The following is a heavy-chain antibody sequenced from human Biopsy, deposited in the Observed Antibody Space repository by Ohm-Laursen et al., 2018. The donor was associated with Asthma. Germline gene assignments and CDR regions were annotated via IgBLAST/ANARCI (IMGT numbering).Heavy chain of an antibody. Sequence: SVKVSCKAPGGTFSNFAISWVRQAPGQGLEWLGGIMTVFGTTNYAQKFQGRVTITADESTSTAYMEVTSLRSEDTAIYYCARCQVGYRSGWSLLLKKIYYSGMDVWGQGTAVTVSS. V-gene: IGHV1-69*13. J-gene: IGHJ6*02. CDR2: IMTVFGTT. CDR1: GGTFSNFA. D-gene: IGHD6-19*01. CDR3: ARCQVGYRSGWSLLLKKIYYSGMDV.